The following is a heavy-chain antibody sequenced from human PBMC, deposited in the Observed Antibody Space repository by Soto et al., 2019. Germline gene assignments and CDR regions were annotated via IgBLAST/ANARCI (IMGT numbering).Heavy chain of an antibody. Sequence: PSETLSLTCTVSGGSISSYYWSWIRQPPGKGLEWIGYIYYSGSTNYNPSLKSRVTISVDTSKNQFSLKLSSVTAADTAVYYCAREIYYDSSGQFDYWGQGTLVTVSS. V-gene: IGHV4-59*01. CDR3: AREIYYDSSGQFDY. J-gene: IGHJ4*02. CDR1: GGSISSYY. D-gene: IGHD3-22*01. CDR2: IYYSGST.